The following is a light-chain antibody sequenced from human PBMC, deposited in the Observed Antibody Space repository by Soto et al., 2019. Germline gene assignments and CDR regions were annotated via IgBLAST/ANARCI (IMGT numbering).Light chain of an antibody. CDR1: SSDVGGYDY. CDR3: SSYTSSLTLWV. CDR2: EVT. J-gene: IGLJ1*01. V-gene: IGLV2-14*01. Sequence: QSALTQPASVSGSPGQSITISCTGTSSDVGGYDYVSWYQHHPGKAPKLMIYEVTYRPSGVSNRFSGSKSGNTASLTISGLQAEDEADYYCSSYTSSLTLWVFGAGTKLTVL.